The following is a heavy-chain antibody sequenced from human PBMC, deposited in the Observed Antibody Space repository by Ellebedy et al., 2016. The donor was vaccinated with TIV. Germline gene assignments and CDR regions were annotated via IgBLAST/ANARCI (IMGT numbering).Heavy chain of an antibody. CDR3: AREYYDGSGFSPFDY. CDR1: GGSFSDHY. CDR2: INHIGST. V-gene: IGHV4-34*01. Sequence: MPSETLSLTCAVYGGSFSDHYWNWIRQPPGKGLEWIGEINHIGSTNYNPSLKSRVTISVDTSKKQFSLKLSSVTAADTAVYYCAREYYDGSGFSPFDYWGPGTLVTVSS. D-gene: IGHD3-22*01. J-gene: IGHJ4*02.